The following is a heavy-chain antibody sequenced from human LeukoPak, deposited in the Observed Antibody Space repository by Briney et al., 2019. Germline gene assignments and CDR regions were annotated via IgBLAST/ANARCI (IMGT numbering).Heavy chain of an antibody. J-gene: IGHJ6*04. D-gene: IGHD3-10*01. CDR1: GGTFSSYA. V-gene: IGHV1-69*13. Sequence: SVNVSCKASGGTFSSYAISWVRQAPGQGLEWMGGIIPIFGTANYAQKFQGRVTITADESTSTAYMELSSLRSEDTAVYYCARLGGITMVRGVIRDYYNYYGMDVWGKGTTVTVSS. CDR3: ARLGGITMVRGVIRDYYNYYGMDV. CDR2: IIPIFGTA.